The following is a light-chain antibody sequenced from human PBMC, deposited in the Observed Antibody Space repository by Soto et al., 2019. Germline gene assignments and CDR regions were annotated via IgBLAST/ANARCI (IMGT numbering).Light chain of an antibody. CDR1: SSDVGSYNL. J-gene: IGLJ2*01. CDR3: SSYAGSSTVI. Sequence: QSALTQPASVSGSPGQSITISCTGTSSDVGSYNLVSWYQQHPGTAPKLMIYEVINRPSGVSNRFSGSKSGNTASLTISGLQAEDEADYYCSSYAGSSTVIFGGGTKLTVL. CDR2: EVI. V-gene: IGLV2-23*02.